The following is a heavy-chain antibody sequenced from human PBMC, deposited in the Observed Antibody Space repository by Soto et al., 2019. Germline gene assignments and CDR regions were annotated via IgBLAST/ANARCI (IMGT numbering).Heavy chain of an antibody. CDR2: IYYSGST. CDR1: GCSISSYY. CDR3: ARLYGVTAFDY. D-gene: IGHD2-21*02. V-gene: IGHV4-59*08. J-gene: IGHJ4*02. Sequence: PSETLSLTCTVSGCSISSYYWSWIRQPPGKGLEWIGYIYYSGSTNYNPSLKSRVTISVDTSKNRFSLKLSSVTAADTAVYYCARLYGVTAFDYWGQGTLVTVSS.